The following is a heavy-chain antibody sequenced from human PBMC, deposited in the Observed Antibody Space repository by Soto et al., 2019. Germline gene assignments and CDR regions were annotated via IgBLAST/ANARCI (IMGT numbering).Heavy chain of an antibody. CDR2: INPNSGGT. V-gene: IGHV1-2*04. J-gene: IGHJ6*02. D-gene: IGHD6-13*01. CDR1: GYTFTCYY. CDR3: ARGSGIAAAGTWKYGMDV. Sequence: ASVKVSCKASGYTFTCYYMHWVRQAPGQGLEWMGWINPNSGGTNYAQKFQGWVTMTRDTSISTAYMELSRLRSDDTAVYYCARGSGIAAAGTWKYGMDVWGQGTTVTVSS.